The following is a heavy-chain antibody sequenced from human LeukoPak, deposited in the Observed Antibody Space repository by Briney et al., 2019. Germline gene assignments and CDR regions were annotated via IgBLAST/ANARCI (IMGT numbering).Heavy chain of an antibody. Sequence: GGSLRLSCAAPGFTFSSYAMNWVRQAPGKGLEWVSGISSSGGSTYYADSVKGRFTISRDNSKNTLYLQMNSLRAEDTAVYYCAKHGYGGNWFDPWGQGTLVTVSS. CDR1: GFTFSSYA. CDR2: ISSSGGST. CDR3: AKHGYGGNWFDP. V-gene: IGHV3-23*01. D-gene: IGHD4-23*01. J-gene: IGHJ5*02.